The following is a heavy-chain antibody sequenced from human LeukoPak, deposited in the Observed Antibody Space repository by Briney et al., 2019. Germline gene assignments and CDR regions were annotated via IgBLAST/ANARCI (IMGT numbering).Heavy chain of an antibody. V-gene: IGHV6-1*01. Sequence: SQTLSLTCAISGDSVSGNITAYNWIRQSPSRGLEWLGRTYYRSKWYNDYAVSVKSRIIINPDTSKNQLSLQLKSVTPEDTAVYYCARGGQGDGYSADEAFDFWGQGTMVTVSS. D-gene: IGHD5-24*01. J-gene: IGHJ3*01. CDR3: ARGGQGDGYSADEAFDF. CDR2: TYYRSKWYN. CDR1: GDSVSGNITA.